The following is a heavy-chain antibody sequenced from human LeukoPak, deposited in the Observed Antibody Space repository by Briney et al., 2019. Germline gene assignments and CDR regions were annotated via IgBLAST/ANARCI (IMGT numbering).Heavy chain of an antibody. V-gene: IGHV4-59*01. J-gene: IGHJ5*02. D-gene: IGHD1-1*01. CDR1: DASISGYY. Sequence: SETLSLTCTVSDASISGYYWSWIRQPPGKGLEWIGSIHFSGSTNYNPSLKSRVTISVDTSKNQFSLKLSSVTAADTAVYYCARHGTSGTNLNWFDPWGQGTLVTVSS. CDR2: IHFSGST. CDR3: ARHGTSGTNLNWFDP.